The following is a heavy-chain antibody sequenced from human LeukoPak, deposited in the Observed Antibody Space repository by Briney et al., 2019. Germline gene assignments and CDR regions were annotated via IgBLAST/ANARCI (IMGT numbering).Heavy chain of an antibody. D-gene: IGHD3-9*01. CDR1: GYSFTSYW. V-gene: IGHV5-51*01. CDR3: ARRGRYFAEDHGMDV. J-gene: IGHJ6*04. Sequence: GESLKISCKGSGYSFTSYWIGWVRQMPGKGLEWMGIIYPGDSDTRYSPSFQGQVAISADKSISTAYLQWSSLKASDTAMYYCARRGRYFAEDHGMDVWGKGTTVTVSS. CDR2: IYPGDSDT.